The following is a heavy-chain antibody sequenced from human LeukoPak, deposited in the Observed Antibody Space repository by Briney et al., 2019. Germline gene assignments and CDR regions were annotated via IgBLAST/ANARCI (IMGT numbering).Heavy chain of an antibody. J-gene: IGHJ3*02. V-gene: IGHV3-53*01. Sequence: GGSLRLSCAASGFTVRSNYMNWVRQAPGKGLEWVSVIYSGGSTYYADSVKGRFTISRDNSKNTLYLQMNSLRAEDTAVYYCARETYYYDSSGYGSAFDIWGQGTMVTVSS. CDR3: ARETYYYDSSGYGSAFDI. CDR1: GFTVRSNY. CDR2: IYSGGST. D-gene: IGHD3-22*01.